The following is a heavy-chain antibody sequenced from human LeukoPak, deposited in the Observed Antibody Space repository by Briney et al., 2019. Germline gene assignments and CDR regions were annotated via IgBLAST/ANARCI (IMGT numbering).Heavy chain of an antibody. CDR2: ISSSSSTI. D-gene: IGHD3-10*01. CDR3: ARPLSYGTTRFDAFDI. Sequence: GGSLRLSCAASGFTFSSYSMNWVRQAPGKGLEWVSYISSSSSTIYYADSVKGRFTISRDNAKNSLYLQMNSLRAEDTAVYYCARPLSYGTTRFDAFDIWGQGTMVTVSS. J-gene: IGHJ3*02. V-gene: IGHV3-48*04. CDR1: GFTFSSYS.